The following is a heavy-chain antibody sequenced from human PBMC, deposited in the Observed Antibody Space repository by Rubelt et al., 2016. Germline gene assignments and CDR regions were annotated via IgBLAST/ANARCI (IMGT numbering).Heavy chain of an antibody. D-gene: IGHD3-9*01. J-gene: IGHJ6*02. V-gene: IGHV4-34*01. Sequence: QLQLQESGPGLVKPSETLSLTCAVYGGSFSGYYWSWIRQPPGKGLEWIGEINHSGSTNYNPSLKSRVTISVDTSKNQFSLKLSSVTAADTAVYYCARTDDILASDVWGQGTTVTVSS. CDR3: ARTDDILASDV. CDR2: INHSGST. CDR1: GGSFSGYY.